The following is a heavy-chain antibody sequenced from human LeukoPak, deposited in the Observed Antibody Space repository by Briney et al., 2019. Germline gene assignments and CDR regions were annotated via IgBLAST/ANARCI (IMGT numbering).Heavy chain of an antibody. J-gene: IGHJ4*02. CDR1: GFTFSSYG. Sequence: PGGSLRLSCAASGFTFSSYGMHWVRQAPGKGLEWVAVIWYDGSNKYYADSVKGRFTISRDNSKNTLYLQMNSLRAEDTAVYYCASSAYDSSGYYYFDYWGQGTLVTVPS. D-gene: IGHD3-22*01. V-gene: IGHV3-33*01. CDR3: ASSAYDSSGYYYFDY. CDR2: IWYDGSNK.